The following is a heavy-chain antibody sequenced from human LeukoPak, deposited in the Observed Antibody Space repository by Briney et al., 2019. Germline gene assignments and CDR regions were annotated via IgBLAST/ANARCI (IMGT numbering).Heavy chain of an antibody. V-gene: IGHV6-1*01. CDR2: TYYRSKLYN. CDR1: GDSVSSNSAA. CDR3: AKGGGSYYYDSSGYGGGYYFDY. Sequence: SQTLSLTCAISGDSVSSNSAAWNWLRQSPSRGLEWLGRTYYRSKLYNDYAVSVKSRITINPDTSKNQLSLQLNSVTPEDTAVYYCAKGGGSYYYDSSGYGGGYYFDYWGQGTLVTVSS. J-gene: IGHJ4*02. D-gene: IGHD3-22*01.